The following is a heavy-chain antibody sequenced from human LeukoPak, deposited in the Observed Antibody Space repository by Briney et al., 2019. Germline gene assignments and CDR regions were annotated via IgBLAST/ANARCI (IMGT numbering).Heavy chain of an antibody. D-gene: IGHD2-2*01. CDR3: ARDPALEYCSSTSCYPYYYYGMDV. CDR2: IYTSGST. V-gene: IGHV4-61*02. CDR1: GGSISSGSYY. Sequence: PSETLSLTCTVSGGSISSGSYYWSWIRQPAGKGLEWIGRIYTSGSTNYNPSLKSRVTISVDTSKNQFSLKLSSVTAADTAVYYCARDPALEYCSSTSCYPYYYYGMDVWGQGTTVTVSS. J-gene: IGHJ6*02.